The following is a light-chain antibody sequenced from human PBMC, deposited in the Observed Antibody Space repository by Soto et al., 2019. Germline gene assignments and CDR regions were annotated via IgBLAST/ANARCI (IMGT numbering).Light chain of an antibody. Sequence: EIVMTQSPATLSVSPGERATLSCRASQSVCSSLAWYQHKPGQAPRLLIYGASTRAAGITARFSGSGSGTEFTLTISSLQSEDFAVFYYQQYNNCPLTFAGGTKVEI. J-gene: IGKJ4*01. CDR3: QQYNNCPLT. CDR2: GAS. CDR1: QSVCSS. V-gene: IGKV3-15*01.